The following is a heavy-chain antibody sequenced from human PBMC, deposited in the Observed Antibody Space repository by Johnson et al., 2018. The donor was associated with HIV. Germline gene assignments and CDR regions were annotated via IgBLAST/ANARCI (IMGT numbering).Heavy chain of an antibody. Sequence: HVQLVESGGGVVRPGGSLRLSCAASGFTFDDYGMSWVRQAPGKGLEWVAFTRFDGSKKYYAESVKGRFTISRDNSKTTLYLQMNSLESEDTAVYYCAKNREYGDGDGLDIWGKGKMVTVSS. CDR1: GFTFDDYG. D-gene: IGHD4-17*01. CDR3: AKNREYGDGDGLDI. J-gene: IGHJ3*02. CDR2: TRFDGSKK. V-gene: IGHV3-30*02.